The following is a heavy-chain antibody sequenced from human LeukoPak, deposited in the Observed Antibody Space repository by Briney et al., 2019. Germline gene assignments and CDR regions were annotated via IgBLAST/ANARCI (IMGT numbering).Heavy chain of an antibody. CDR3: AKDVSYGPNYYFDY. CDR1: GFTFSSYA. Sequence: PGGSLRLSCSACGFTFSSYAMSWVRQAPGKGLEWVSAISGSGGSTYYADSVKGRFTISRDNTNNSLYLQMNSLRAEDTVLYYCAKDVSYGPNYYFDYWGQGTLVTVSS. CDR2: ISGSGGST. D-gene: IGHD4-23*01. V-gene: IGHV3-23*01. J-gene: IGHJ4*02.